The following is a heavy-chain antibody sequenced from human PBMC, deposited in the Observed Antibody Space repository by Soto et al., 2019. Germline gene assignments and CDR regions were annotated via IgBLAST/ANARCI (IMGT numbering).Heavy chain of an antibody. V-gene: IGHV4-4*02. D-gene: IGHD5-12*01. Sequence: PSETLSLTCALSSGSISSSNWLSWARQPPGKGLEWIGEIYHSGSTNYNPSLKSRVTISVDKSKNQFSLKLISVTAADTAVYYCPWVGGGGYGGNSLAFDYWGQGTLVTVSA. CDR2: IYHSGST. CDR3: PWVGGGGYGGNSLAFDY. J-gene: IGHJ4*02. CDR1: SGSISSSNW.